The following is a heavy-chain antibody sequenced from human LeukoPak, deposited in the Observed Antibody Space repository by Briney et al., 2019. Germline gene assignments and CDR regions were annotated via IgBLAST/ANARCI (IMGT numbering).Heavy chain of an antibody. D-gene: IGHD3-22*01. Sequence: ASVNVSCKASGYTFTSYDINWVRQATGQGLEWMGWMNPNSGNTGYAQKFQGRVTMTRNTSISTAYMELSSLRSEDTAVYYCARLNYYDSSGYYYGYRYWGQGTLVSVSP. CDR3: ARLNYYDSSGYYYGYRY. J-gene: IGHJ4*02. CDR2: MNPNSGNT. V-gene: IGHV1-8*01. CDR1: GYTFTSYD.